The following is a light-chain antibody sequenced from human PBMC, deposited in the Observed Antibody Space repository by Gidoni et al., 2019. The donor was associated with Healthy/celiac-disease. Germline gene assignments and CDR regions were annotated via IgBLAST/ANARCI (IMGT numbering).Light chain of an antibody. V-gene: IGKV1-39*01. Sequence: IHLTHSPSSLSASVGDRVTITCRASQSISRYLNRYQQKPGKAPKLLIHAASSLQSGVPSRCSGSGSGTDFTLTISNLQPEDFATYYCQQSYSTPLTFXDXTKVEIK. J-gene: IGKJ4*01. CDR3: QQSYSTPLT. CDR2: AAS. CDR1: QSISRY.